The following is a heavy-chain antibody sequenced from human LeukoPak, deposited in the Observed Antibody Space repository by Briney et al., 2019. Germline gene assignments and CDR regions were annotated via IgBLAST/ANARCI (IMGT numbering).Heavy chain of an antibody. Sequence: GGSLRLSCAASRFTFGTYWMSWVRLTPEKGLEWVANIKQDGSEKYYVDSVKGRFTISRDNAKNSLYLQMNSLRADDTAVYYCARMELERGDYWGQGTLVTVSS. V-gene: IGHV3-7*03. CDR1: RFTFGTYW. CDR2: IKQDGSEK. J-gene: IGHJ4*02. D-gene: IGHD1-1*01. CDR3: ARMELERGDY.